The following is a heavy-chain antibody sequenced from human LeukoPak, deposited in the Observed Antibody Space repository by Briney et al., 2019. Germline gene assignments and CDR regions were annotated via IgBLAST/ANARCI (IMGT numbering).Heavy chain of an antibody. J-gene: IGHJ4*02. D-gene: IGHD6-19*01. Sequence: GGSLRLSCVASGFTVSSNYMSWVRQAPGKGLEWVSVIYSAGNTYYADTVKGRFTISRHNSENTLYLHMNSLRVEDTAVYFCARGGTPGYSSGRIDYWGQGTLVTVSS. V-gene: IGHV3-53*04. CDR1: GFTVSSNY. CDR3: ARGGTPGYSSGRIDY. CDR2: IYSAGNT.